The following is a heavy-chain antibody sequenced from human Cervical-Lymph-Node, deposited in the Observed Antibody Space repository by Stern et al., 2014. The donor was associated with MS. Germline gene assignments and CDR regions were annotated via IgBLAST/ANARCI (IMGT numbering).Heavy chain of an antibody. Sequence: VQLVQSGPGLVKPSETLSLTCTVSGGSIINSFWTWIRQSPGKGLEYIGYIYYSGSTNYNPFLKSRVTLSVDMPKNQFSLKLRSVTAADTAVYYCAQARGAYYPDNSGYWYFDLWGRGTLVTVSS. CDR1: GGSIINSF. J-gene: IGHJ2*01. D-gene: IGHD3-22*01. V-gene: IGHV4-59*01. CDR3: AQARGAYYPDNSGYWYFDL. CDR2: IYYSGST.